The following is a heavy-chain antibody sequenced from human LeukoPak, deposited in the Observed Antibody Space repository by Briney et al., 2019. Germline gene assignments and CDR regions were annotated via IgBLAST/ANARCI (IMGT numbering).Heavy chain of an antibody. Sequence: GESLKISCAASGFTFSSYAMSWVRQAPGKGLEWVSAISGSGGSTYYADSVKGRFTISRDNSKNTLYLQMNSLRAEDTAVYYCAKDRRRIAVAGISPFDYWGQGTLVTVSS. V-gene: IGHV3-23*01. D-gene: IGHD6-19*01. CDR1: GFTFSSYA. CDR3: AKDRRRIAVAGISPFDY. J-gene: IGHJ4*02. CDR2: ISGSGGST.